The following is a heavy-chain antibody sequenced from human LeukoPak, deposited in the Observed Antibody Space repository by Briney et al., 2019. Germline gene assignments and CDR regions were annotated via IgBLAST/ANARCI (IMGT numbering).Heavy chain of an antibody. CDR1: GFTFSSYG. V-gene: IGHV3-30*18. CDR2: ISYDGSNK. J-gene: IGHJ6*02. D-gene: IGHD3-3*01. CDR3: AKDKTYEPNSDYYYYGMDV. Sequence: GRSLRLSCAASGFTFSSYGMHWVRQAPGKGLEWVAVISYDGSNKYYADSVKGRCTISRDNSKNTLYLQMNSLRAEDTAVYYCAKDKTYEPNSDYYYYGMDVWGQGTTVTVSS.